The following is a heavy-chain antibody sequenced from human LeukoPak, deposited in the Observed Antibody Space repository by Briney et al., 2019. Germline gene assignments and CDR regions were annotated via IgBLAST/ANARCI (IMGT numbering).Heavy chain of an antibody. J-gene: IGHJ6*03. CDR2: ISYDGSNK. D-gene: IGHD3-10*01. CDR1: GFTFSSYA. CDR3: ARDALTSKRGKGYYYYYMDV. V-gene: IGHV3-30*04. Sequence: GGSLRLSCAASGFTFSSYAMHWVRQAPGKGLEWVAVISYDGSNKYYADFVKGRFTISRDNSKNTLYLQMNSLRAEDTAVYYCARDALTSKRGKGYYYYYMDVWGKGTTVTVSS.